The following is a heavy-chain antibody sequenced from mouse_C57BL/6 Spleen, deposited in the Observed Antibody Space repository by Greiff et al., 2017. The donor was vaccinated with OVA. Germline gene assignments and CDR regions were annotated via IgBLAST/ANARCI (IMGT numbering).Heavy chain of an antibody. CDR3: ASDYDYDVGYAMDY. CDR1: GYSITSGYY. CDR2: ISYDGSN. V-gene: IGHV3-6*01. Sequence: DVKLVESGPGLVKPSQSLSLTCSVTGYSITSGYYWNWIRQFPGNKLEWMGYISYDGSNNYNPSLKNRISITRDTSKNQFFLKLNSVTTEDTATYYCASDYDYDVGYAMDYWGQGTSVTVSS. D-gene: IGHD2-4*01. J-gene: IGHJ4*01.